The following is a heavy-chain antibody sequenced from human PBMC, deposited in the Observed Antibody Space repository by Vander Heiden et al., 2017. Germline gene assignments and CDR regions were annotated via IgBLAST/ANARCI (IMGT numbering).Heavy chain of an antibody. D-gene: IGHD2-8*01. CDR2: IYYSGTT. Sequence: QVQLQESGPGLVKPSETLSLTCTVSGDSISPYYGGWSRQPPGKGLEWIGYIYYSGTTNYNPALKSRVRISVDTSKNQFSLNLSSVTAADTAVYFCARGTYHDTNGFHYWGQGTLVNVSS. V-gene: IGHV4-59*01. CDR1: GDSISPYY. CDR3: ARGTYHDTNGFHY. J-gene: IGHJ4*02.